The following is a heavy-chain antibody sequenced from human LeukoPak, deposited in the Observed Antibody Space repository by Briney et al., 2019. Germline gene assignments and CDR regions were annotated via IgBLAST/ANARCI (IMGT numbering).Heavy chain of an antibody. Sequence: SETLSLTCTVSGYSISSGYYWGWIRQPPGKGLEWIGSIYHSGSTYYNPSLKSRVTISVDTSKNQFSLKLSSVTAADTAVYYCARDSGPADYWGQGTLVTVSS. D-gene: IGHD2-2*01. CDR3: ARDSGPADY. CDR2: IYHSGST. V-gene: IGHV4-38-2*02. J-gene: IGHJ4*02. CDR1: GYSISSGYY.